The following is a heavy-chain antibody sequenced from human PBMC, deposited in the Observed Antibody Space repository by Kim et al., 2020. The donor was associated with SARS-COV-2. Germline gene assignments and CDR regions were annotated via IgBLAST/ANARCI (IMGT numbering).Heavy chain of an antibody. V-gene: IGHV6-1*01. CDR3: SRGYSGSYSFSR. D-gene: IGHD1-26*01. Sequence: NHYAVSVKSRITSNPDTSKNQFSLQLNSVTPEDTAVYYCSRGYSGSYSFSRWGQGTLVTVSS. J-gene: IGHJ4*02. CDR2: N.